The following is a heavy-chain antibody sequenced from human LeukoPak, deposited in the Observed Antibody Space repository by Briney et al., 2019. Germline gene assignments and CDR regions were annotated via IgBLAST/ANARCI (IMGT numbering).Heavy chain of an antibody. D-gene: IGHD3-10*01. CDR2: IYYSGST. J-gene: IGHJ4*02. V-gene: IGHV4-59*12. CDR3: ARDRPHGSGDYFLDY. CDR1: GGSISSYY. Sequence: PSETLSLTCTVSGGSISSYYWSWVRQPPGKGLEWVGYIYYSGSTYYNPSLKSRVTISVDRSKNQFSLKLSSVTAADTAVYYCARDRPHGSGDYFLDYWGQGTLVTVSS.